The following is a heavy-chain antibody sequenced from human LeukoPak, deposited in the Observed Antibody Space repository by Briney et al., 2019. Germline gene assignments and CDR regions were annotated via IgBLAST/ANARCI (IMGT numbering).Heavy chain of an antibody. J-gene: IGHJ6*02. Sequence: PGGSLRLSCAASGFSSSSYTVNWVRQAPGKGLEWVSSIGSSGYIYYADSVKGRFTISRDNAKNSLYLQMNSLRAEDTAVYYCARERIVVVMDYGMDVWGQGTTVTVSS. D-gene: IGHD3-22*01. CDR1: GFSSSSYT. CDR3: ARERIVVVMDYGMDV. CDR2: IGSSGYI. V-gene: IGHV3-21*01.